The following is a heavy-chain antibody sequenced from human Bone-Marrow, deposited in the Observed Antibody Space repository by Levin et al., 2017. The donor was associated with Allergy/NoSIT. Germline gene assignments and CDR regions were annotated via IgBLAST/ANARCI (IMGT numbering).Heavy chain of an antibody. CDR3: ARERRDGTNYVDY. Sequence: PSETLSLTCTVSGGFINDYYWGWFRQSPGKTIEWIACIHYSRTTYYNPSLRSRATISMDTSRNQFSLSLSSVTAGDTADYYCARERRDGTNYVDYWGQGILVTVSS. D-gene: IGHD5-24*01. CDR1: GGFINDYY. V-gene: IGHV4-59*01. J-gene: IGHJ4*02. CDR2: IHYSRTT.